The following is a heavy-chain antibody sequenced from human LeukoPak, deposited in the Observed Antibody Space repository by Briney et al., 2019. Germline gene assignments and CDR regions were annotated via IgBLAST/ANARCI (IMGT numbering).Heavy chain of an antibody. Sequence: GASVKVSCKASGYTSTSYYMHWVRQAPGQGLEWMGIINPSGGRTSYAQEFQGRVTMTRDTSTSTVYMELSSLRSEDTAVYYCARDDNLAKNTMIQGYWGQGTLVTVSS. V-gene: IGHV1-46*01. CDR3: ARDDNLAKNTMIQGY. CDR2: INPSGGRT. D-gene: IGHD3-22*01. J-gene: IGHJ4*02. CDR1: GYTSTSYY.